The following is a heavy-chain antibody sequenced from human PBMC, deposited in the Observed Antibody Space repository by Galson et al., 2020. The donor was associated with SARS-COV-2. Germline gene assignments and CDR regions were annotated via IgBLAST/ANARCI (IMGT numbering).Heavy chain of an antibody. Sequence: GESLKISCAASGFTFSSYSMNWVRQPPGQGLEWDSSISSSSSSIYYADSVKGRFTISRDNAKNSLYLQMNSLRDEDTAVYYCARGPIAVAGPDNWFDPWGQGTLVTVSS. D-gene: IGHD6-19*01. V-gene: IGHV3-21*01. CDR1: GFTFSSYS. J-gene: IGHJ5*02. CDR3: ARGPIAVAGPDNWFDP. CDR2: ISSSSSSI.